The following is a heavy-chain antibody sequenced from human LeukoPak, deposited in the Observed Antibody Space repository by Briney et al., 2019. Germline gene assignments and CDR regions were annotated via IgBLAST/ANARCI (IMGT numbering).Heavy chain of an antibody. CDR3: AKPITMIEKWNAFDI. J-gene: IGHJ3*02. Sequence: HPGGSLRLSCAASGFNFNNYAIHWVRQAPGKGLEWVSAISGSGGSTYYADSVKGRFTISRDNSKNTLYLQMNSLRAEDTAVYYCAKPITMIEKWNAFDIWGQGTMVTVSS. D-gene: IGHD3-22*01. CDR1: GFNFNNYA. V-gene: IGHV3-23*01. CDR2: ISGSGGST.